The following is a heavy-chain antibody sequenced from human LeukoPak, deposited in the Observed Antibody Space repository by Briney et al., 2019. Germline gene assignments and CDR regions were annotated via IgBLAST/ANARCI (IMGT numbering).Heavy chain of an antibody. CDR2: IYYSGST. CDR3: ARHRCSGGSCYPMNWFDP. V-gene: IGHV4-39*01. Sequence: SETLSLTCTVSGGSISSSSYYWGWIRQPPGKGLEWIGSIYYSGSTYYNPSLKSRVTISVDTSKNQFSLKLSSVTAADTAVYYCARHRCSGGSCYPMNWFDPWGQGTLVTVSS. J-gene: IGHJ5*02. D-gene: IGHD2-15*01. CDR1: GGSISSSSYY.